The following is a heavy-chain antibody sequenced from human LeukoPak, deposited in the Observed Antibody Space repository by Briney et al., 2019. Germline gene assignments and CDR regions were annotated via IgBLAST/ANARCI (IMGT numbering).Heavy chain of an antibody. V-gene: IGHV1-8*01. D-gene: IGHD2-15*01. Sequence: ASVKVSCKASGYTFTSYDINWVRQATGQGLEWMGWMNPNSGNTGYAQKFQGRVTMTRNTSISTAYMELSSLRSEDTAVYYCARRAKDIVVVVAATEFDYWGQGTLVTVSS. J-gene: IGHJ4*02. CDR1: GYTFTSYD. CDR3: ARRAKDIVVVVAATEFDY. CDR2: MNPNSGNT.